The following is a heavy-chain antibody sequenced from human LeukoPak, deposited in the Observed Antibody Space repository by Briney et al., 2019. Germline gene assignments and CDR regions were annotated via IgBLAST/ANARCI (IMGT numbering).Heavy chain of an antibody. CDR2: IYYTGTT. Sequence: SETLSLTCTVSGGSISSSTYYWGWIRQPPGQGLEWIGAIYYTGTTYYNPSLRSRVTVSVDTSKNHFSLKLSSVTAADTALYYCASAPRQGSIGGLDYWGQGTLVTVSS. CDR1: GGSISSSTYY. D-gene: IGHD3-16*01. J-gene: IGHJ4*02. V-gene: IGHV4-39*02. CDR3: ASAPRQGSIGGLDY.